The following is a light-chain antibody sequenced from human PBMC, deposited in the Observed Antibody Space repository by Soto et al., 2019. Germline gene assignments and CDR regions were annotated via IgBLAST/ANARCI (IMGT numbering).Light chain of an antibody. CDR3: QQYGSSPLT. CDR2: GAS. Sequence: EIVLTQSPGTLSLSPGERATLTCRASQSVTSSYLSWYQQKPGQAPRLLMYGASSRATGIPDRLSGSGSGTDFTFTISRLEPEDFAVYYCQQYGSSPLTFGPGTKVDIK. CDR1: QSVTSSY. J-gene: IGKJ3*01. V-gene: IGKV3-20*01.